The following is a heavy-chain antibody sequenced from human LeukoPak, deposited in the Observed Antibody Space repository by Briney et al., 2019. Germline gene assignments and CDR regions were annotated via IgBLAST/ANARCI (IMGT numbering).Heavy chain of an antibody. V-gene: IGHV1-69*13. CDR1: GGTFSRYA. Sequence: SVKVSCKSSGGTFSRYAIGWVRQAPGQGLEWMGGIFPISGTTNYAQKFQGRVTITADESTTTAYMELSSLRSEDTAMYYCARTHDRVNTRMVLYYYAMDVWGQGTTVTVSS. CDR2: IFPISGTT. D-gene: IGHD5-18*01. J-gene: IGHJ6*02. CDR3: ARTHDRVNTRMVLYYYAMDV.